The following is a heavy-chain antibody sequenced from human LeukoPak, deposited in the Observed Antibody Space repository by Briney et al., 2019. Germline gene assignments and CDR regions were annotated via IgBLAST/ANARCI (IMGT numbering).Heavy chain of an antibody. Sequence: PSETLSLTCTVSGGSISSYYGSWIRQPPGKGLEWVGYIYYSGSTNYNPSLKSRVTITVDTSKNQFSLKLSSVTAADTAVYYCARQGKLLWFGELFGYYYYGMDVWGQGTTVTVSS. V-gene: IGHV4-59*08. J-gene: IGHJ6*02. D-gene: IGHD3-10*01. CDR3: ARQGKLLWFGELFGYYYYGMDV. CDR2: IYYSGST. CDR1: GGSISSYY.